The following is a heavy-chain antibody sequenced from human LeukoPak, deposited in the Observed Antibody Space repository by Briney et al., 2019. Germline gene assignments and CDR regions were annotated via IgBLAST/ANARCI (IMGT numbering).Heavy chain of an antibody. CDR2: IYYSGST. CDR3: AREYYYGSGSPQTVDY. V-gene: IGHV4-39*07. CDR1: GGSISSSSYY. Sequence: SESLSPTCTVSGGSISSSSYYWGWIRQPPGKGLEWIGSIYYSGSTYYNPSLKSRVTISVDTSKNQFSLKLSSVTAADTAVYYCAREYYYGSGSPQTVDYWGQGTLVTVSS. D-gene: IGHD3-10*01. J-gene: IGHJ4*02.